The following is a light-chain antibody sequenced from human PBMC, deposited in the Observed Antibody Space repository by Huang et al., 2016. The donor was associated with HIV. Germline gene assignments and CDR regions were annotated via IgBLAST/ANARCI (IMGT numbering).Light chain of an antibody. CDR3: QQFYSTPIT. J-gene: IGKJ5*01. CDR2: WAS. V-gene: IGKV4-1*01. CDR1: QSLLYRSNNKNS. Sequence: DIVMTQSPDSLAVSLCERATINCKSSQSLLYRSNNKNSLAWYQQKPGQPPKLLIYWASTRESGVPDRFSGSGSGTDFTLTIGSLQAEDVAVYHCQQFYSTPITFGQGTRLEIK.